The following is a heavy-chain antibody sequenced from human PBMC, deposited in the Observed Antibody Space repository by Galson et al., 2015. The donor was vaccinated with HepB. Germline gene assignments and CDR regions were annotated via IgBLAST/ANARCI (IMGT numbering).Heavy chain of an antibody. D-gene: IGHD6-6*01. J-gene: IGHJ6*03. Sequence: SGYTFTGYYMHWVRQAPGQGLEWMGWINPNSGGTNYAQKFQGWVTMTRDTSISTAYMELSRLRSDDTAVYYCAREGHSSSSGGYYYYMDVWGKGTTVTVSS. CDR3: AREGHSSSSGGYYYYMDV. CDR2: INPNSGGT. V-gene: IGHV1-2*04. CDR1: GYTFTGYY.